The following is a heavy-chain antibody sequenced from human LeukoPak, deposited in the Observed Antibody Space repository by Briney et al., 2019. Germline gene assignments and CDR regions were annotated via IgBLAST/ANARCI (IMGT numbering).Heavy chain of an antibody. J-gene: IGHJ3*02. D-gene: IGHD2-2*01. CDR2: IIPIFGTA. CDR3: ARVRESDVVVPAARPAFDI. CDR1: GGTFSSYV. V-gene: IGHV1-69*01. Sequence: SVKVSCKASGGTFSSYVISWVRQAPGQGLEWMGGIIPIFGTANYAQKFQGRVTITADESTSTAYMELSSLRSEDTAVYYCARVRESDVVVPAARPAFDIWGQGTMVTVSS.